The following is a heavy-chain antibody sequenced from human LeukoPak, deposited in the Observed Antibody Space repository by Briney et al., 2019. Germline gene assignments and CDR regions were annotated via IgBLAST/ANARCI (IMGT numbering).Heavy chain of an antibody. CDR1: GYTFTSYG. CDR2: ISAYNGNT. V-gene: IGHV1-18*01. CDR3: ARQYTSPSVYWFDP. D-gene: IGHD6-6*01. Sequence: ASVTDSCKASGYTFTSYGISWVRQAPGQGLEWMGWISAYNGNTNYAQKLQGRVTMTTDTSTSTAYMELRSLRSDDTAVYYCARQYTSPSVYWFDPWGQGTLVTVSS. J-gene: IGHJ5*02.